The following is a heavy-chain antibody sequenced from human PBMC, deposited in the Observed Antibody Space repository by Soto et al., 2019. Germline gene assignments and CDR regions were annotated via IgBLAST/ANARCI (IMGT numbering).Heavy chain of an antibody. CDR1: GFTFSDYY. CDR2: ISSSGDII. CDR3: ARDLGYYASDGYFDY. Sequence: GGSLRLSCAASGFTFSDYYMSWIRQAPGKGLEWVSYISSSGDIIYYADSVKGRFTTSRDNAKNSPYLQMNSLRAEDTAVYYCARDLGYYASDGYFDYWGQGTLVTVSS. D-gene: IGHD3-22*01. V-gene: IGHV3-11*01. J-gene: IGHJ4*02.